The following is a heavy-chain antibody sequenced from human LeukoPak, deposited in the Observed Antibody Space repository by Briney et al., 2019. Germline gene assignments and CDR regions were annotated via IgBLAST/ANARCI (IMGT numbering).Heavy chain of an antibody. CDR3: ARSRGGFGDYGSWFDP. CDR1: GDSMSSYF. D-gene: IGHD4-17*01. Sequence: SETLSLICTVSGDSMSSYFRSWIRQPPGKGLEWIAYNHDSGTTNYNPSLKSRVTTSIDTSKNQFSLKLNSVTPADTAVYYCARSRGGFGDYGSWFDPWGQGTLATVSS. J-gene: IGHJ5*02. CDR2: NHDSGTT. V-gene: IGHV4-59*01.